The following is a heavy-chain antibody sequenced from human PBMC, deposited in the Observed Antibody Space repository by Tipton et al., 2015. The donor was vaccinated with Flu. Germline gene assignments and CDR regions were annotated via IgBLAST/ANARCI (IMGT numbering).Heavy chain of an antibody. Sequence: LRLSCAVYGGSFSGYYWSWIRQPPGKGLEWIGEINHSGSTNYNPSLKSRVTISVDTSKNQFSLKLSSVTAADTAVYYCARGSSGYYSTNGMDVWGQGTTVTVSS. CDR2: INHSGST. V-gene: IGHV4-34*01. CDR3: ARGSSGYYSTNGMDV. D-gene: IGHD3-22*01. J-gene: IGHJ6*02. CDR1: GGSFSGYY.